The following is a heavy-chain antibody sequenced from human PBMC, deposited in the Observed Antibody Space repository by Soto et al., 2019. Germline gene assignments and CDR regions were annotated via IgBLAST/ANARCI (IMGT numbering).Heavy chain of an antibody. D-gene: IGHD6-13*01. V-gene: IGHV3-72*01. Sequence: GGSLRLSCAASGLTFSDHHMDWVRQAPGKGLEWVGRSRKKADSYTTEYAASVRGRFTISRDNSKKTLYLQMNSLRAEDTAVYYCAKVEQQLILGAIDYWGQGTLVTVSS. J-gene: IGHJ4*02. CDR2: SRKKADSYTT. CDR1: GLTFSDHH. CDR3: AKVEQQLILGAIDY.